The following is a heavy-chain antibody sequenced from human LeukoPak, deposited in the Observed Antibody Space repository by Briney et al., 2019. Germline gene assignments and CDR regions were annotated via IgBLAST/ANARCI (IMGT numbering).Heavy chain of an antibody. CDR3: ARRDYDSYFDY. CDR2: IKQDGSEK. Sequence: PGGSLRLSCAASGFTFSSYWMSWVRQAPGKGLEWVANIKQDGSEKYYVDSVKGRFTISRDNAKNSLYLQMSSLRVEDTAVYYCARRDYDSYFDYWGQGTLVTVSS. CDR1: GFTFSSYW. D-gene: IGHD4-17*01. J-gene: IGHJ4*02. V-gene: IGHV3-7*01.